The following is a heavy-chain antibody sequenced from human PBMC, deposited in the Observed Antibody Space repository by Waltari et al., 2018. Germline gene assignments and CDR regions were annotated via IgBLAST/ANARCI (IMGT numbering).Heavy chain of an antibody. Sequence: QVQLVQSGAEVKKPGASVKVSCKASGYTFTGYYMHWVRQAPGQGLEWMGRINPNSGGTNYAQKFQGRVTITTDESTSTAYMELSSLRSEDTAAYYCATQMGPDSSGGLYFDYWGQGTLVTVSS. V-gene: IGHV1-2*06. CDR3: ATQMGPDSSGGLYFDY. J-gene: IGHJ4*02. CDR1: GYTFTGYY. CDR2: INPNSGGT. D-gene: IGHD6-19*01.